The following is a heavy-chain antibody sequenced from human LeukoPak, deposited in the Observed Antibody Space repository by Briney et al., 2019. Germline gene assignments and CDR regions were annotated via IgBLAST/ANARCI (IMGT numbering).Heavy chain of an antibody. CDR2: ISSSSSYI. CDR3: ARFYYGSWHNYFDY. J-gene: IGHJ4*02. CDR1: GFTFSSYS. D-gene: IGHD6-13*01. V-gene: IGHV3-21*01. Sequence: GGSLRLSCAASGFTFSSYSMNWVRQAPGKGLEGVSSISSSSSYIYYADSVKGRFTISRDNSKNTLNLQMNSLRAEDTAVYYCARFYYGSWHNYFDYWGQGTLVTVSS.